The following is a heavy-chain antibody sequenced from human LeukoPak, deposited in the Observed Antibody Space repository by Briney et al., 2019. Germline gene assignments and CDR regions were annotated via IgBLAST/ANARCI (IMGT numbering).Heavy chain of an antibody. CDR2: IIPIFGTA. Sequence: GSSVKVYCKASGGTFSSYAISWVRQAPGQGLEWMGGIIPIFGTANYAQKFQGRVTITADESTSTAYMELSSLRSEDTAVYYCARDSIVVVPAATYHAFDIWGQGTMVTVSS. D-gene: IGHD2-2*01. V-gene: IGHV1-69*01. CDR1: GGTFSSYA. J-gene: IGHJ3*02. CDR3: ARDSIVVVPAATYHAFDI.